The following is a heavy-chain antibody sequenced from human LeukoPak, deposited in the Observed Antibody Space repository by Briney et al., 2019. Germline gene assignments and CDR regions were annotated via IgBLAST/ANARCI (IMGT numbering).Heavy chain of an antibody. Sequence: ASVKVSCKASGYTFTGYYMHWVRQAPGQGLEWMGWINLNSGGTNYAQKFQGRVTMTRDTSISTAYMELSRLRSDDTAVYYCARGNPGIAAAGDYYYYYMDVWGKGTTVTVSS. CDR2: INLNSGGT. V-gene: IGHV1-2*02. CDR3: ARGNPGIAAAGDYYYYYMDV. J-gene: IGHJ6*03. D-gene: IGHD6-13*01. CDR1: GYTFTGYY.